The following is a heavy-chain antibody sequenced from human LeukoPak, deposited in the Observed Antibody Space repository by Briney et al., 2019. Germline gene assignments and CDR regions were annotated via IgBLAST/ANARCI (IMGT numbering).Heavy chain of an antibody. V-gene: IGHV3-7*01. D-gene: IGHD1-26*01. Sequence: GGSLRLSCAASGFISSSYWMSWVRQAPGKGLEWVANVKQDGSERYYGDPVKGRFTISRDNAKNSLYLQMCSLRAEDTAIYYCARDVPLMGASKTRYFDYWGQGTLVTVSS. J-gene: IGHJ4*02. CDR2: VKQDGSER. CDR3: ARDVPLMGASKTRYFDY. CDR1: GFISSSYW.